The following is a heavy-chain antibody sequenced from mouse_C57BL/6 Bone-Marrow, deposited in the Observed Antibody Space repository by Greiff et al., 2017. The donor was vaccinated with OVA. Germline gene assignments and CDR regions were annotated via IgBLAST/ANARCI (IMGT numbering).Heavy chain of an antibody. D-gene: IGHD1-2*01. J-gene: IGHJ1*03. CDR2: ISDGGSYT. Sequence: EVHLVESGGGLVKPGGSLKLSCAASGFTFSSYAMSWVRQTPEKRLEWVATISDGGSYTYYPDNVKGRFTISRDNAKNNLYLQMSHLKSEDTAMYYCARPITTDWYFDVWGTGTTVTVSS. V-gene: IGHV5-4*01. CDR1: GFTFSSYA. CDR3: ARPITTDWYFDV.